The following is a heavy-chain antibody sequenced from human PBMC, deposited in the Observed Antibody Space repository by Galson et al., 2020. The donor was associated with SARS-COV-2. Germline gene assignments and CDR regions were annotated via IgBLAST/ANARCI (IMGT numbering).Heavy chain of an antibody. D-gene: IGHD2-21*01. J-gene: IGHJ5*02. CDR2: VYYSGSS. CDR3: ARLGAVRWFDR. V-gene: IGHV4-59*08. Sequence: ASETLSLTCTVSGDSISSYYWSWVRQPPGKGLEWLAYVYYSGSSNYNPSLKSRVTISVDTSKSQVSLKLTSVTAADTAVYYCARLGAVRWFDRWGQGTLVTVSS. CDR1: GDSISSYY.